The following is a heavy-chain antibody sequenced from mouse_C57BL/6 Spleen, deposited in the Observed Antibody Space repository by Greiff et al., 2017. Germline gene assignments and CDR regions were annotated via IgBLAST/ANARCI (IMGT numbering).Heavy chain of an antibody. CDR2: INPGSGGT. Sequence: VQLQQSGAELVRPGTSVKVSCKASGYAFTNYLIEWVKQRPGQGLEWIGVINPGSGGTNYNEKFKGKATLTADKTSSTAYMQLSSLTSEDSAVYFCARSGTARGTDDFGCRGQGTTLTVSS. J-gene: IGHJ2*01. V-gene: IGHV1-54*01. D-gene: IGHD3-2*01. CDR3: ARSGTARGTDDFGC. CDR1: GYAFTNYL.